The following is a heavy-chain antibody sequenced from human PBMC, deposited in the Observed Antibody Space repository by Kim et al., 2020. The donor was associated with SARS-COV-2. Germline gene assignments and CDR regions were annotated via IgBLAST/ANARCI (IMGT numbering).Heavy chain of an antibody. J-gene: IGHJ5*02. V-gene: IGHV1-69*01. CDR3: ATYRGLNYNNWFDP. D-gene: IGHD1-7*01. Sequence: EQKIQGRVKITADESTSTAYMELSSLRSEDTAVYYCATYRGLNYNNWFDPWGQGTLVTVSS.